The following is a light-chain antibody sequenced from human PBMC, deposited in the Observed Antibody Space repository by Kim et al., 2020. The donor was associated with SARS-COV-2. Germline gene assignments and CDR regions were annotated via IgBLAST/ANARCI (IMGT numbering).Light chain of an antibody. V-gene: IGKV4-1*01. Sequence: DTVMTQSPDSLAVSLGERATINCKSSQSVLYSSNNKSYLAWYQQKPGHPPKLLIYWASSRESGVPDRFSGSGSGTEFTLTISSLQAEDVAVYYCQQYYRAPLTFGGGTKVDIK. CDR3: QQYYRAPLT. CDR1: QSVLYSSNNKSY. CDR2: WAS. J-gene: IGKJ4*01.